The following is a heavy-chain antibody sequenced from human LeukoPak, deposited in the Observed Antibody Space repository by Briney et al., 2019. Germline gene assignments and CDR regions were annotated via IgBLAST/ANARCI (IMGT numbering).Heavy chain of an antibody. CDR1: GGSISSYY. V-gene: IGHV4-59*01. D-gene: IGHD3-10*01. CDR3: ARSGGGNSAGFDC. J-gene: IGHJ4*02. CDR2: IYYSGST. Sequence: SETLSLTCTVSGGSISSYYWSWIRQPPGKGLEWIGYIYYSGSTNYNPSLKSRGTISVDTSNNQFSLKLTSVTAADTAVYYCARSGGGNSAGFDCWGQGTLATVSS.